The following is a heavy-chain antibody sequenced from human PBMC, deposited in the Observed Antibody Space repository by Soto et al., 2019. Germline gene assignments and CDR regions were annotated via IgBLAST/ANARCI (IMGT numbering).Heavy chain of an antibody. CDR1: GGSISSYY. V-gene: IGHV4-4*07. J-gene: IGHJ5*02. D-gene: IGHD3-10*01. CDR2: IYTSGST. Sequence: SETLSLTCTVSGGSISSYYWSWIRQPAGKGLEWIGRIYTSGSTNYNPSLKSRVTMSVDTSKNQFSLKLSSVTAADMAVYYCARNMVREPYNWFDPWGQGTLVTVSS. CDR3: ARNMVREPYNWFDP.